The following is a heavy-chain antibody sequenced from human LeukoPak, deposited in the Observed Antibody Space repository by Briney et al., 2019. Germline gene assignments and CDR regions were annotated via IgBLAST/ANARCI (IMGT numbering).Heavy chain of an antibody. CDR3: AIALAGLYWFDP. V-gene: IGHV5-51*01. J-gene: IGHJ5*02. D-gene: IGHD6-19*01. Sequence: GESLKISWKGSGYSFTNNWIGWVRQMPGKGLKWVGLIHPGDSGARYSQSFQGQVTISTDNAISTAYLQWSSLKASDTAMYYCAIALAGLYWFDPWGQGTLVTVSS. CDR2: IHPGDSGA. CDR1: GYSFTNNW.